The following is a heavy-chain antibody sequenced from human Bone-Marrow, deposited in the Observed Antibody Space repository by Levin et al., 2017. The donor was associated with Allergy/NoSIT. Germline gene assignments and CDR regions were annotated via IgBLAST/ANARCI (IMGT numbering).Heavy chain of an antibody. CDR2: ISSGGSTK. D-gene: IGHD2-15*01. J-gene: IGHJ4*02. CDR1: RFTFSDNY. Sequence: GESLKISCAASRFTFSDNYMSWIRQAPGKGLEWLSYISSGGSTKHYADSVKGRFTIPRDNAKNSLYLQMNSLRAEDTAAYYCASGRGQCVDGSCDLDYWGQGTLVTVSS. V-gene: IGHV3-11*01. CDR3: ASGRGQCVDGSCDLDY.